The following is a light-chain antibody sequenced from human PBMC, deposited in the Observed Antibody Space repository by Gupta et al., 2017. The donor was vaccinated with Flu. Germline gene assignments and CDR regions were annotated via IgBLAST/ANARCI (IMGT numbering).Light chain of an antibody. J-gene: IGKJ2*01. CDR3: QQDYKLNT. CDR1: QGVSSN. V-gene: IGKV3-15*01. Sequence: SPATLSVSPGERATRSCRASQGVSSNLEWYQQKPGQAPRLLIYGASNRASGIQDRFSGSGSGTEFTLTSSSRQSEDFAVYYWQQDYKLNTFGQGTKMEIK. CDR2: GAS.